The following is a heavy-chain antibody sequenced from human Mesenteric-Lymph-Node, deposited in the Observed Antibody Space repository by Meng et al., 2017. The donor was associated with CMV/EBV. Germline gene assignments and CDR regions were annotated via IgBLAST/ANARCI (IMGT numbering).Heavy chain of an antibody. J-gene: IGHJ4*02. Sequence: GESLKISCAASGFTFSSYAMHWVRQAPGKGLEWVAVISYDGSNKYYADSVKGRFTISRDNSKNTLYLQINSLRAEDTAVYYCARDVYDYVWGSYRYTFDYWGQGTLVTVS. V-gene: IGHV3-30*04. CDR2: ISYDGSNK. CDR3: ARDVYDYVWGSYRYTFDY. D-gene: IGHD3-16*02. CDR1: GFTFSSYA.